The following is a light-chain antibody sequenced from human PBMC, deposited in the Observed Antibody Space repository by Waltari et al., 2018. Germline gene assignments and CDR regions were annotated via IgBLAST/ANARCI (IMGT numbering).Light chain of an antibody. V-gene: IGLV2-8*01. J-gene: IGLJ3*02. CDR2: EVT. CDR1: SSDIGGYDY. CDR3: TSYAGGNKGV. Sequence: QSALTQPPSASGSPGPSVAISCTGTSSDIGGYDYVAWYQHHPGKAPKLIIYEVTNRPSGVPDRFSGSKSGNTASLTVSGLQADDEADYYCTSYAGGNKGVFGGGTKLTVL.